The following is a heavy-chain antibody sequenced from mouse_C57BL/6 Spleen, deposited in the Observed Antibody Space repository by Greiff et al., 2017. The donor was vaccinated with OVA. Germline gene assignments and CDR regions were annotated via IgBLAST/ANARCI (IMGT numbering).Heavy chain of an antibody. Sequence: VKLMESGPELVKPGASVKISCKASGYAFSSSWMNWVKQRPGKGLEWIGRIYPGDGDTNYNGKFKGKATLTADKSSSTAYMQLSSLTSEDSAVYFCARYDYDVAYWGQGTLVTVSA. CDR3: ARYDYDVAY. CDR2: IYPGDGDT. CDR1: GYAFSSSW. V-gene: IGHV1-82*01. J-gene: IGHJ3*01. D-gene: IGHD2-4*01.